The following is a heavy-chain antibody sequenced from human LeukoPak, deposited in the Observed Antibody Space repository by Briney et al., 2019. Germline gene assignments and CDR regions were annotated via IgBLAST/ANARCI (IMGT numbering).Heavy chain of an antibody. CDR2: ISNGGSAT. CDR3: TREDYVPDS. V-gene: IGHV3-7*03. J-gene: IGHJ4*02. Sequence: GGSLRLSCVASGYTFSPYWMSWVRQTPGKGLEWVASISNGGSATYYVDSVRGRFTISRDDAKNSLFLQMNGLRADDTAVYYCTREDYVPDSWGQGTLVTVSS. D-gene: IGHD3-10*02. CDR1: GYTFSPYW.